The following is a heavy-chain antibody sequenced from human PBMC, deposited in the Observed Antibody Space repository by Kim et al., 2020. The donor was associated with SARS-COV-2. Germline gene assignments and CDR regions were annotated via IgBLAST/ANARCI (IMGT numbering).Heavy chain of an antibody. V-gene: IGHV3-48*03. CDR2: MSIGGSII. Sequence: GGSLRLSCAASGFAFESYDVAWARQAPGKGPEWISYMSIGGSIIYYADSVKGRFTMSRDTAKNLVYLQMNDLRAEDTSVYYCRSFLGTFDRWGQGTLVTVSS. CDR1: GFAFESYD. CDR3: RSFLGTFDR. J-gene: IGHJ3*02.